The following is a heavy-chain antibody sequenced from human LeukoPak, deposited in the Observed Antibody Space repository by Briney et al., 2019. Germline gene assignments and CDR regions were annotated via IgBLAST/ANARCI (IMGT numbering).Heavy chain of an antibody. D-gene: IGHD2-2*02. Sequence: ASVKVSCKASGYTFTSYGISWVRQAPGQGLEWMGWISAYNGNTNYAQKLQGRVTMTTDTSTSTAYMELRSLRSDDTAVYYCAGGRVVVVPAAIPDFDYWGQGTLVTVSS. CDR2: ISAYNGNT. CDR3: AGGRVVVVPAAIPDFDY. V-gene: IGHV1-18*01. J-gene: IGHJ4*02. CDR1: GYTFTSYG.